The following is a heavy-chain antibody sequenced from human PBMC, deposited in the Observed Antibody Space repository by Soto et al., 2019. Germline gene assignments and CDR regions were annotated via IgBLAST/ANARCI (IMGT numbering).Heavy chain of an antibody. V-gene: IGHV1-3*01. D-gene: IGHD3-10*01. J-gene: IGHJ4*02. CDR1: GYTFTSYA. Sequence: ASVKVSCKASGYTFTSYAMHWVRQAPGQRLEWMGWINAGNGNTKYSQKFQGRVTITRDTSASTAYMELSSLRSEDTAVYYCARDPGYYGSGSYSWFDYCGQGTLVTVSS. CDR3: ARDPGYYGSGSYSWFDY. CDR2: INAGNGNT.